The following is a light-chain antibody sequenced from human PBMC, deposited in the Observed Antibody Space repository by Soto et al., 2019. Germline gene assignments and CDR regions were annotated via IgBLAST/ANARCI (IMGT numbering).Light chain of an antibody. CDR1: QSVTSNY. CDR2: VAS. Sequence: EIVLTQSPGTLSLSPGERATLSCRASQSVTSNYLAWYQQKPGQAPRLLIYVASSRATGIPDRFSGSGSGTDFTLTISRLEPEDFAVYYCQQYHNWPPYTFGQGTKVDIK. CDR3: QQYHNWPPYT. V-gene: IGKV3-20*01. J-gene: IGKJ2*01.